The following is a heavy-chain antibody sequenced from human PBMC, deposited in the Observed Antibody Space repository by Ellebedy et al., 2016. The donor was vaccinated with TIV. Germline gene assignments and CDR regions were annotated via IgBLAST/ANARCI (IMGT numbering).Heavy chain of an antibody. Sequence: GESLKISCAASGFPFSSYWMSWVRQAPGKGLEWVANIKQDGSEKYYVDSVKGRFTISRDNAKNSFYLQMNSLRVEDTAVYYCARDGNIAVAGTFLGYWGQGTLVTVSS. CDR2: IKQDGSEK. J-gene: IGHJ4*02. V-gene: IGHV3-7*01. CDR1: GFPFSSYW. D-gene: IGHD6-19*01. CDR3: ARDGNIAVAGTFLGY.